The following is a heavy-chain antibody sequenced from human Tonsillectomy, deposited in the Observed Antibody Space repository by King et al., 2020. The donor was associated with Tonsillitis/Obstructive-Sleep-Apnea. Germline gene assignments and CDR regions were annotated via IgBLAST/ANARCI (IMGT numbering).Heavy chain of an antibody. J-gene: IGHJ4*02. CDR2: IYYSGST. V-gene: IGHV4-39*01. CDR1: GGSISSSYYY. Sequence: LQLQESGPGLVKXSETLSLTCTVXGGSISSSYYYWGWIRQPPGKGLEWIGSIYYSGSTYYXPSIKSXVTXSVDTSXNPFSLKLSSVTAXDTAVYYCAGSXXXXVPXXXFDYWGQGXLVTVX. CDR3: AGSXXXXVPXXXFDY.